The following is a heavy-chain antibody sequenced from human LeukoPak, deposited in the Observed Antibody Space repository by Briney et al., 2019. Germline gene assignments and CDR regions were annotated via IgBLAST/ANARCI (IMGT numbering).Heavy chain of an antibody. CDR3: ATDDSSGWYYY. V-gene: IGHV1-46*01. CDR1: GYTFTSYY. CDR2: INPSGGST. J-gene: IGHJ4*02. Sequence: ASVKVSCKASGYTFTSYYMHWVRQAPGQGLEWMGIINPSGGSTSYAQKFQGRVTMTRDTSTSTVYMELSSLRSEDTAVYYCATDDSSGWYYYWGQGTLVTVSS. D-gene: IGHD6-19*01.